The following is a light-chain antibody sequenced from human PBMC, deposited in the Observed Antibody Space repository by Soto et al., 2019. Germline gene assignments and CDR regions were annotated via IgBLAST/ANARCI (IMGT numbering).Light chain of an antibody. V-gene: IGLV2-11*01. Sequence: ALTQPRSVSGSPGQSVTISCTGTSSDVGAYNYVSWYQQHPGKAPKLMTYDVSKRPSGVPDRFSGSKSGNTASLTISGLQAEDEADYYCCSYADNYSYVFGTGTKVTVL. CDR3: CSYADNYSYV. J-gene: IGLJ1*01. CDR2: DVS. CDR1: SSDVGAYNY.